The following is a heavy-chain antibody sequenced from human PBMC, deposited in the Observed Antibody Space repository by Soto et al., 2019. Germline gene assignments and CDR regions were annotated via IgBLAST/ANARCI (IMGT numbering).Heavy chain of an antibody. D-gene: IGHD1-26*01. CDR1: GGTFSSYA. V-gene: IGHV1-69*13. J-gene: IGHJ6*02. CDR2: IIPIFGTA. CDR3: ARVRTDRRASYGMDV. Sequence: ASVKVSCKASGGTFSSYAISWVRQAPGQGLEWMGGIIPIFGTANYAQKFQGRVMITADESTSTAYMELSSLRSEDTAVYYCARVRTDRRASYGMDVWGQGTTVTVSS.